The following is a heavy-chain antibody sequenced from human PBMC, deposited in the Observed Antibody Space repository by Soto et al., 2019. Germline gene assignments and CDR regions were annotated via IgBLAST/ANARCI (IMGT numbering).Heavy chain of an antibody. J-gene: IGHJ6*02. CDR1: GGSISSSSYY. Sequence: PSETLSLTCTVSGGSISSSSYYWGWIRQPPGKGLEWIGSIYYSGSTYYNPSLKSRVTISVDTSKNQFSLKLSSVTAADTAVYYCARHCHDYGDYESLSDYYYRLAFWGQGTTVTVSS. V-gene: IGHV4-39*01. D-gene: IGHD4-17*01. CDR2: IYYSGST. CDR3: ARHCHDYGDYESLSDYYYRLAF.